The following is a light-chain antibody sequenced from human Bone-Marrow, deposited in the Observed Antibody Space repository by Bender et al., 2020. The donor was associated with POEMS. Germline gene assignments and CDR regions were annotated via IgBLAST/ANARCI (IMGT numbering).Light chain of an antibody. CDR1: SNDVGSSNR. CDR3: CSFVSGSTSYV. CDR2: EVS. Sequence: QSALTQPASMSGSPGQSITISCTGTSNDVGSSNRVSWYQQHPGKVPKLLIYEVSKRPSGISDRFSAFKSGYTASLTISGLQAEDQADYYCCSFVSGSTSYVFGPGTKVSVL. J-gene: IGLJ1*01. V-gene: IGLV2-23*02.